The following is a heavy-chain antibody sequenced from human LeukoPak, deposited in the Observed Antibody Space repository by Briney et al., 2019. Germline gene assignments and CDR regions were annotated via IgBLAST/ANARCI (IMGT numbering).Heavy chain of an antibody. Sequence: GGSLRLSCAASGFSFSDYWMTWVRQAPGAGLEFVANINPDGTATYYADPVKGRFTISRDNAKNLVYLQMNSLRAEDTAVYHCGRFGYVAGVDYWGQGTLVTVSS. J-gene: IGHJ4*02. CDR1: GFSFSDYW. CDR3: GRFGYVAGVDY. CDR2: INPDGTAT. V-gene: IGHV3-7*01. D-gene: IGHD6-19*01.